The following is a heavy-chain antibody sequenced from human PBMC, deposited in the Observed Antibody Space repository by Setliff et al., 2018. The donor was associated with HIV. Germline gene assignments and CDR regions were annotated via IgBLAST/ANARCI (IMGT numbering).Heavy chain of an antibody. J-gene: IGHJ4*02. V-gene: IGHV4-39*01. D-gene: IGHD3-10*01. CDR3: ARGRFHRLHRPYSGSGSLGIQYFDY. CDR2: IYHTGST. CDR1: GGSINSTSYY. Sequence: PSETLSLTCTVSGGSINSTSYYWGWIRQPPGNGLEWIGSIYHTGSTYYKPSLKSRVTISVDTSKNQFSLRLSSVAATDTALYYCARGRFHRLHRPYSGSGSLGIQYFDYWGQGTLVTVSS.